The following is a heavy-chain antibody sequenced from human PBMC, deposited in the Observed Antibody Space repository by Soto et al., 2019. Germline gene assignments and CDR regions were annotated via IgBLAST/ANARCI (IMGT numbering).Heavy chain of an antibody. V-gene: IGHV3-30*18. D-gene: IGHD6-19*01. J-gene: IGHJ5*02. CDR3: AKDLYSDGGYNYFEP. Sequence: QVQLVESGGGVVQPGRSLRLSCSASGFTFSRTGMHWVRQAPGKGLEWVAMISYDGNAKYYVDSVRGRFTISRDISKNTLFLQMDSLRSEDTAWYYCAKDLYSDGGYNYFEPWGQGTLVTVSS. CDR2: ISYDGNAK. CDR1: GFTFSRTG.